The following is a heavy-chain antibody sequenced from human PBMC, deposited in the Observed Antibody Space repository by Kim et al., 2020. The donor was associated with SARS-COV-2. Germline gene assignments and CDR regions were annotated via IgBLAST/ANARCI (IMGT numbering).Heavy chain of an antibody. V-gene: IGHV1-18*04. CDR3: ARVHSSGWPANYYYYYGMDV. CDR1: GYTFTSYG. J-gene: IGHJ6*02. Sequence: ASVKVSCKASGYTFTSYGISWVRQAPGQGLEWMGWISAYNGNTNYAQKLQGRVTMTTDTSTSTAYMELRSLRSDDTAVYYCARVHSSGWPANYYYYYGMDVWGQGTTVTVSS. CDR2: ISAYNGNT. D-gene: IGHD6-19*01.